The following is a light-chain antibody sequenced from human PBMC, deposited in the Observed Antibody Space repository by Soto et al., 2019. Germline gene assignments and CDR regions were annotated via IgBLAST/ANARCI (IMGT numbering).Light chain of an antibody. J-gene: IGKJ1*01. V-gene: IGKV1-5*03. CDR1: QTISSW. CDR3: QHYNSYSEA. Sequence: DIQMTQSPSTLSGSVGARVTITCRASQTISSWLAWYQQKPGKAPKLLIYKASTLKSGVPSTFSGSGSGTEFTLTISSLQPDDFATYYCQHYNSYSEAFGQGTKVDIK. CDR2: KAS.